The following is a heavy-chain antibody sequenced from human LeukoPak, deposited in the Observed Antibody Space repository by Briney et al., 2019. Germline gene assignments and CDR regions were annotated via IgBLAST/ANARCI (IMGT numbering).Heavy chain of an antibody. Sequence: SSETLSLTCTVSGVSISSYYWSWIRQPPGKGLEWIGYIYYSGSTNYNPSLKSRVTISVDTSKNQFSLKLSSVTAADTAVYYCARTRGRIAMVTFDYWGQGTLVTVSS. D-gene: IGHD5-18*01. CDR3: ARTRGRIAMVTFDY. J-gene: IGHJ4*02. CDR1: GVSISSYY. V-gene: IGHV4-59*01. CDR2: IYYSGST.